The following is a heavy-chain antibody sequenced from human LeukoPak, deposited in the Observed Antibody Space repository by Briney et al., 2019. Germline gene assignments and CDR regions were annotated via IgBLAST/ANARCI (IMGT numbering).Heavy chain of an antibody. J-gene: IGHJ4*02. V-gene: IGHV1-69*13. CDR2: IIPIFGTA. CDR3: ARYFGIAAAGTGGWYFDY. Sequence: SVKVSCKASVGTFSSYAISWVRQAPGQGLEWLGGIIPIFGTAIYAQNSQGRVTITADASTRTAYMELSSLRSEDTAVYYCARYFGIAAAGTGGWYFDYWGQGTLVTVSS. D-gene: IGHD6-13*01. CDR1: VGTFSSYA.